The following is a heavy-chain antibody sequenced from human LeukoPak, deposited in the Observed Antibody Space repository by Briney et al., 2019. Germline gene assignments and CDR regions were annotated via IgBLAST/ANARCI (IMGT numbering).Heavy chain of an antibody. CDR3: ARDATKSSSSWYYYTHPPFDY. J-gene: IGHJ4*02. CDR2: INHSGST. V-gene: IGHV4-34*01. CDR1: GGSFSGYY. D-gene: IGHD6-13*01. Sequence: SETLSLTCAVYGGSFSGYYWSWIRQPPGKGLEWIGEINHSGSTNYNPSLKSRVTVSVDTSKNQFSLKLSSVTAADTAVYYCARDATKSSSSWYYYTHPPFDYWGQGTLVTVSS.